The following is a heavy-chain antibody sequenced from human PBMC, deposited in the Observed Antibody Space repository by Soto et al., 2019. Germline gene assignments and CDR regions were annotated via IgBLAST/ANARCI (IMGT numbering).Heavy chain of an antibody. Sequence: PWGALRLCCVSSVFTFSTHAMSWVRQAPGRGLECVSTFSVSRGNIYYAESVKGRLTISRDDSKNTLYLQMNSLRVEDTAVYYCAKDPPWTAGTLAMDVWGQGTTVTVSS. D-gene: IGHD1-7*01. CDR2: FSVSRGNI. J-gene: IGHJ6*01. CDR1: VFTFSTHA. CDR3: AKDPPWTAGTLAMDV. V-gene: IGHV3-23*01.